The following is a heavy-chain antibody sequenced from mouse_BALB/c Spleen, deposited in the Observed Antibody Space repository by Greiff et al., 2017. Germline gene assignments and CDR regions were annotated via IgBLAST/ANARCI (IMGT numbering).Heavy chain of an antibody. CDR2: INPSTGYT. D-gene: IGHD2-2*01. CDR1: GYTFTSYW. J-gene: IGHJ4*01. V-gene: IGHV1-7*01. CDR3: ARKRGYDDAMDY. Sequence: QVQLKQSGAELAKPGASVKMSCKASGYTFTSYWMHWVKQRPGQGLEWIGYINPSTGYTEYNQKFKDKATLTADKSSSTAYMQLSSLTSEDSAVYYCARKRGYDDAMDYWGQGTSVTVSS.